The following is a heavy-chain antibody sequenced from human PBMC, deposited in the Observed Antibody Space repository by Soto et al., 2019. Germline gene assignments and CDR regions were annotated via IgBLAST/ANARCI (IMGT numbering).Heavy chain of an antibody. CDR3: AKGPRYCSSTSCYMKYYFDY. V-gene: IGHV3-23*01. CDR2: ISGSGGST. CDR1: GFTFSSYA. J-gene: IGHJ4*02. D-gene: IGHD2-2*02. Sequence: GGSLRLSCAASGFTFSSYAMSWVRQAPGKGLEWVSAISGSGGSTYYADSVKGRFTISRENSKNTLYLQMNSLRAEDTAVYYCAKGPRYCSSTSCYMKYYFDYWGQGTLVTVSS.